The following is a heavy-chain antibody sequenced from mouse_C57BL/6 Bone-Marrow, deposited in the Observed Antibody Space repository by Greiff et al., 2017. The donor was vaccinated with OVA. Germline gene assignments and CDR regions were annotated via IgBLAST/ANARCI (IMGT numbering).Heavy chain of an antibody. CDR1: GYAFSSYW. J-gene: IGHJ3*01. V-gene: IGHV1-80*01. D-gene: IGHD2-3*01. CDR3: ALYDWFAY. Sequence: QVQRKESGAELVKPGASVKISCKASGYAFSSYWMNWVKQRPGKGLEWIGQIYPGDGDTNYNGKFKGKATLTADKSSSTAYMQLSSLTSEDSAVYFCALYDWFAYWGQGTLVTVSA. CDR2: IYPGDGDT.